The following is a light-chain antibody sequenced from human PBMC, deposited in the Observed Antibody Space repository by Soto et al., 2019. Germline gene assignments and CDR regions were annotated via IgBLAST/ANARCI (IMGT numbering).Light chain of an antibody. CDR1: SSDVGGYNY. V-gene: IGLV2-14*01. Sequence: QSALTQPASVSGSPGQSITISCTGTSSDVGGYNYVSWYQYHPGKAPRLMIYASSNRPSGVSPRFSGSRSGNTASLTISGLQAEDEADYYCSSYTSGTTLYVFGTGTKVTVL. CDR2: ASS. J-gene: IGLJ1*01. CDR3: SSYTSGTTLYV.